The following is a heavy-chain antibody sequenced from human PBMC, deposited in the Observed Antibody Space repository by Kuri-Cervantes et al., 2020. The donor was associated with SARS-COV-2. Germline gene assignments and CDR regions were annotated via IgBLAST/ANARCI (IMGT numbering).Heavy chain of an antibody. CDR3: ARAPHLQYYYDGSGSLRGTHDAFDL. CDR1: GFTFSSYG. Sequence: GGSLRLSCAASGFTFSSYGMHWVRQAPGKGLDWLSYISGSSATIYYADSVKGRFTISRDNAKNSLYLQMNSLRAEDTAVHYCARAPHLQYYYDGSGSLRGTHDAFDLWGQGTMVTVSS. D-gene: IGHD3-22*01. J-gene: IGHJ3*01. V-gene: IGHV3-48*01. CDR2: ISGSSATI.